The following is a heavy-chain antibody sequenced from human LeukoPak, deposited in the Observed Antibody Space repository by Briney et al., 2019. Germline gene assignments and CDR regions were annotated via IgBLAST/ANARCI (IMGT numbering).Heavy chain of an antibody. J-gene: IGHJ4*02. Sequence: PGGSLRLSCAASGFSFSNYWMHWVRQVPGKGLVWVPRVDNDGSGTTYADSVKGRFTISRDNAKNTVYLQMNSLRAEDTAVYYCARSQRGYSYGEHWGQGTPVTVSS. CDR3: ARSQRGYSYGEH. CDR1: GFSFSNYW. CDR2: VDNDGSGT. D-gene: IGHD5-18*01. V-gene: IGHV3-74*01.